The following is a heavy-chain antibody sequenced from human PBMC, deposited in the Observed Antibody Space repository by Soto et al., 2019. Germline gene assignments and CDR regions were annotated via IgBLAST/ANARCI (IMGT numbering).Heavy chain of an antibody. J-gene: IGHJ6*02. D-gene: IGHD1-26*01. CDR1: GFTFSSYA. CDR3: AKDPGELDYYYYYGMDV. V-gene: IGHV3-23*01. Sequence: GGSLRLSCAASGFTFSSYAMSWVRQAPGKGLEWVSAISGSGGSTYYADSVKGRFTISRDNSKNTLYLQMNSLRAEDTAVYYCAKDPGELDYYYYYGMDVWGQGTTVTVSS. CDR2: ISGSGGST.